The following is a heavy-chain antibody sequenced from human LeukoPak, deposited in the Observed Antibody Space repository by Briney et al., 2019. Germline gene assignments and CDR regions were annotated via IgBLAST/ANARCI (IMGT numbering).Heavy chain of an antibody. V-gene: IGHV3-49*05. J-gene: IGHJ4*02. Sequence: KSGGSLRLSCTASGFTLDDYGVSWFRQAPGKGLEWVGFIRNKAYGGTKEHAASVKDRFTISRDDSESIAYLQMNSLKNEDTAVYYCARSRRVSCGGACYSFDYWGQGTPVTVSS. CDR3: ARSRRVSCGGACYSFDY. CDR2: IRNKAYGGTK. CDR1: GFTLDDYG. D-gene: IGHD2-21*02.